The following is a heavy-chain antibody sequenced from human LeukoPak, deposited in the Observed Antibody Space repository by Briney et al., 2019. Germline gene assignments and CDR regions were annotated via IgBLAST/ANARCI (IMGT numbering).Heavy chain of an antibody. Sequence: GGSLRLSCTTSGFTFTNYGINWVRQAPGKGLEWVAAIWYDGSKTSYTDSVKGRFTVSRDISKNTVYLQMNGLKAEDTAVYYCARDDCSTTPCYAYWGQGTLVTVSS. V-gene: IGHV3-33*01. J-gene: IGHJ4*02. D-gene: IGHD2-2*01. CDR2: IWYDGSKT. CDR1: GFTFTNYG. CDR3: ARDDCSTTPCYAY.